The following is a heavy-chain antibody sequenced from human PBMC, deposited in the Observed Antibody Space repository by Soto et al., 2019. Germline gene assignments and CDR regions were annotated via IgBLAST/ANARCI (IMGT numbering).Heavy chain of an antibody. Sequence: PSETLSLTCSVSGGSIISGSHWSWIRQHPGKGLEWIGYIYYSGSTYYNPSLKSRVSISVETSTNQFFLKLNSVTVADTAVYYCARASGYYSDWGQGTPVTVS. D-gene: IGHD5-12*01. CDR1: GGSIISGSH. V-gene: IGHV4-31*03. J-gene: IGHJ4*02. CDR3: ARASGYYSD. CDR2: IYYSGST.